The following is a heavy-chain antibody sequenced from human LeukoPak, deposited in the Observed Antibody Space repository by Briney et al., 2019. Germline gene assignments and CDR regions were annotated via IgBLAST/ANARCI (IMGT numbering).Heavy chain of an antibody. V-gene: IGHV4-31*11. D-gene: IGHD3-10*01. CDR2: IYRRGDN. CDR3: ARGRPYYYGSGSYSALDS. J-gene: IGHJ4*02. CDR1: GDSITSDGFH. Sequence: SQTLSLTCAVSGDSITSDGFHWSWHRPPPQKGLEWIGHIYRRGDNYYNPSLKSRASISLDTYKNQFSLRLTSVTVADTAVYFCARGRPYYYGSGSYSALDSWGQGTMITVS.